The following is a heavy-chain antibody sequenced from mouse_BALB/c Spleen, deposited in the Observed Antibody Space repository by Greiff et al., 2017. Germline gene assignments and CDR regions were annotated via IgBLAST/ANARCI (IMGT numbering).Heavy chain of an antibody. CDR2: IYPGDGDT. J-gene: IGHJ2*01. Sequence: QVQLQQSGAELARPGASVKLSCKASGYTFTSYWMQWVKQRPGQGLEWIGAIYPGDGDTRYTQKFKGKATLTADKSSSTAYMQLSSLASEDSAVYYCARDDYRYDGDDYWGQGTTLTVSS. V-gene: IGHV1-87*01. CDR1: GYTFTSYW. CDR3: ARDDYRYDGDDY. D-gene: IGHD2-14*01.